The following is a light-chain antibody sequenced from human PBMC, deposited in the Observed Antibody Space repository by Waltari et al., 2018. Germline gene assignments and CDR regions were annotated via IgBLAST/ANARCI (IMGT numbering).Light chain of an antibody. CDR2: GAS. CDR1: QSVSRA. J-gene: IGKJ1*01. Sequence: EIVLTQSPGTLSLSPGERVILSCRVSQSVSRALAWYQQKPGQAPRLLIYGASNRATGIPDRFSGSGSGTDFGLTISRLVPEDFAVYYCQHYVRLPVTFGQGTKVEIK. V-gene: IGKV3-20*01. CDR3: QHYVRLPVT.